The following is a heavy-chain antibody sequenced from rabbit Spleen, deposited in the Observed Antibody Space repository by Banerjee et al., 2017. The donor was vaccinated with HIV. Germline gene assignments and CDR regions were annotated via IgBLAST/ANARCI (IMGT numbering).Heavy chain of an antibody. CDR2: IDAGSSGFT. CDR1: GVSFSANSY. Sequence: QSLEESGGDLVKPGASLTLTCIASGVSFSANSYMCWVRQAPGKGLEWVVCIDAGSSGFTYFASWAKGRFTISKTSSTTVTLQMTSLTAADTATYFCARDLAGVIGWNFNLWGQGTLVTVS. V-gene: IGHV1S40*01. CDR3: ARDLAGVIGWNFNL. D-gene: IGHD4-1*01. J-gene: IGHJ4*01.